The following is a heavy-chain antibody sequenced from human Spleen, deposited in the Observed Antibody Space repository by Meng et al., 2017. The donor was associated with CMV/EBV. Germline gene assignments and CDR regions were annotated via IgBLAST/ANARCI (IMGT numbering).Heavy chain of an antibody. CDR1: GYTFTSYG. D-gene: IGHD2-15*01. CDR2: ISAYNGNT. Sequence: QLVQYGAEVKNPGASVKVACKASGYTFTSYGISWVRQAPGQGLEWMGWISAYNGNTNYAQKLQGRVTMTTDTSTSTAYMELSSLRSEDTAVYYCATLKRGCSGGSCYPNWFDPWGQGTLVTVS. CDR3: ATLKRGCSGGSCYPNWFDP. V-gene: IGHV1-18*01. J-gene: IGHJ5*02.